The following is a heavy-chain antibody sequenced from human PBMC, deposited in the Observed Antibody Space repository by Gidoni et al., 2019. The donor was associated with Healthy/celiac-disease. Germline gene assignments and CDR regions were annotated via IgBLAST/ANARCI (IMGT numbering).Heavy chain of an antibody. J-gene: IGHJ4*02. CDR3: ARQHEDTPDDY. Sequence: EVQLVQSGASVTKPGESLKISWRGSGYSLTSYWVGWVRPMPGKGLEWRGIIYPGESDNRYSPSFQGQVTISADKSISTAYLQWSSLKASDTAMYYCARQHEDTPDDYWGQGTLVTVSS. CDR1: GYSLTSYW. V-gene: IGHV5-51*01. CDR2: IYPGESDN. D-gene: IGHD2-2*02.